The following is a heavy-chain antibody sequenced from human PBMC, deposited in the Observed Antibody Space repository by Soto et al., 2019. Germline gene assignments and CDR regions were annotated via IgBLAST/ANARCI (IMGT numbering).Heavy chain of an antibody. J-gene: IGHJ4*02. CDR3: AKWCSGGVNCCYVDF. CDR1: GFTFSNYG. D-gene: IGHD2-15*01. CDR2: ISNDGSNK. V-gene: IGHV3-30*18. Sequence: QVQLVESGGGVVQPGRSLRLSCAASGFTFSNYGMHWVRQAPGKGLEWVADISNDGSNKYYADSVKGRFTISRDNSKNPVYLQMNSLRDVDTAVYYCAKWCSGGVNCCYVDFLGQGILVTVSS.